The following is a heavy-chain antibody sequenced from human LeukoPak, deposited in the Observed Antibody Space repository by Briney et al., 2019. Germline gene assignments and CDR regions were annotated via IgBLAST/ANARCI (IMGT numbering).Heavy chain of an antibody. V-gene: IGHV1-58*01. Sequence: SVKVSCKASGFTFTSSAVQWVRQARGQRLEWIGWIVVGSGNTNYAQKFQERVTITRDMSTSTAYVELSSLRSEDTAVYYCAALTALSTVTYDYWGQGTLVTVSS. CDR2: IVVGSGNT. CDR1: GFTFTSSA. CDR3: AALTALSTVTYDY. D-gene: IGHD4-17*01. J-gene: IGHJ4*02.